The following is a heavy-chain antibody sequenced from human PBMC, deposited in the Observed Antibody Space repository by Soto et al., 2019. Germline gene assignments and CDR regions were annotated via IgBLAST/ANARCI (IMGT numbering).Heavy chain of an antibody. V-gene: IGHV4-34*01. CDR1: GGSFSGYY. Sequence: LSLTCAVYGGSFSGYYWSWIRQPPGKGLEWIGEINHSGSTNYNPSLKSRVTISKDTSKNELSLKLNSVTVADTAVYYCATCQLGEYYYAMDIWGQGTTVTVSS. CDR2: INHSGST. J-gene: IGHJ6*02. D-gene: IGHD7-27*01. CDR3: ATCQLGEYYYAMDI.